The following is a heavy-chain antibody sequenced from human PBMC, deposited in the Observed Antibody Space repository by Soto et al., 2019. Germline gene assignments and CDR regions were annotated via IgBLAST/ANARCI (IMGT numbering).Heavy chain of an antibody. J-gene: IGHJ4*02. V-gene: IGHV4-34*01. Sequence: QVQLQQWGAGLLKPSETLSLTCAVYGGSFSGYYWSWIRQPPGKGLEWIGEINHSGSTNYNPSLKSRVTISVDTSKNQFSLKLSSVTAADTAVYYCARGDGSGSGHDGNFDYWGQGTLVTVSS. CDR3: ARGDGSGSGHDGNFDY. CDR2: INHSGST. CDR1: GGSFSGYY. D-gene: IGHD3-10*01.